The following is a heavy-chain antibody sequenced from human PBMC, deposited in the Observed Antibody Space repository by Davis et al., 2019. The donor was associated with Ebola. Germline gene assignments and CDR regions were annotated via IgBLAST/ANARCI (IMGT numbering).Heavy chain of an antibody. J-gene: IGHJ6*02. CDR3: ASMPSMGYYYYYGMDV. V-gene: IGHV1-46*01. Sequence: ASVKVSCKASGYTFTSYYMHWVRQAPGQGLEWMGIINPSGGSTSYAQKFQGRVTMTRDTSTSTVYMELSSLRSEDTAVYYCASMPSMGYYYYYGMDVWGQGTTVTVSS. CDR1: GYTFTSYY. D-gene: IGHD2-2*01. CDR2: INPSGGST.